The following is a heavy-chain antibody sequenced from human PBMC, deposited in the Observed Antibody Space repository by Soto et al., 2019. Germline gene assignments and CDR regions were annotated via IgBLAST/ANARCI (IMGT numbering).Heavy chain of an antibody. CDR3: ARDVGYCISTSCYPDYYYGMDV. CDR2: IKQDGSEK. CDR1: GGNFRNYW. J-gene: IGHJ6*02. Sequence: GRSNRLCYAASGGNFRNYWMSWVRQAKGKGLEWVANIKQDGSEKYYVDSVEGRFTISRDNAKNSLYLQMNSLRAEDTAVYYCARDVGYCISTSCYPDYYYGMDVWGQGTTVTVSS. D-gene: IGHD2-2*03. V-gene: IGHV3-7*01.